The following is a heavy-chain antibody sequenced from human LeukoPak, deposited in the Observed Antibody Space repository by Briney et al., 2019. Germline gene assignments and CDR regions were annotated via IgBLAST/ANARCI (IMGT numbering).Heavy chain of an antibody. CDR2: IWDNGNNK. CDR3: AKGGHCTSTSCYSFDS. V-gene: IGHV3-33*06. CDR1: GFTFSYSG. J-gene: IGHJ4*02. D-gene: IGHD2-2*01. Sequence: GGSLRLSCAASGFTFSYSGMHWVRQAPGKGLEWVAVIWDNGNNKYYGDSVNGRFTISRDNSKNTLHLQMNSLRPEDSAIYYCAKGGHCTSTSCYSFDSWGQGALVTVSA.